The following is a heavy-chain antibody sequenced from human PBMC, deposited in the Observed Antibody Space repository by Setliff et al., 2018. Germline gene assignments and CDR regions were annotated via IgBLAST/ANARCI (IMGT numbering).Heavy chain of an antibody. CDR1: GGPITSPSHL. V-gene: IGHV4-39*07. Sequence: SETLSLTCRVSGGPITSPSHLWAWIRQPPGKGPEWIGSSYYIGATDYNLSLKSRVTISLDSSKNQFSLRLSSVTAADAAVYFCARESATIGEFPLYYFDKWGQGIPVTVSS. CDR3: ARESATIGEFPLYYFDK. CDR2: SYYIGAT. D-gene: IGHD3-10*01. J-gene: IGHJ4*02.